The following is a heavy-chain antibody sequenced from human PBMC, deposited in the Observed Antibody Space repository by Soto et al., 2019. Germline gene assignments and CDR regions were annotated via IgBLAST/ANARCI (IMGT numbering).Heavy chain of an antibody. J-gene: IGHJ4*02. CDR1: GFTFSTYA. V-gene: IGHV3-23*01. CDR3: AKEMTSGSRLAFDY. D-gene: IGHD2-15*01. CDR2: ITGDGDTT. Sequence: EVQLLESGGGFLQPGGSLRLPCAASGFTFSTYALNWVRQAPGKGLEWVSGITGDGDTTFYAGSVKGRFTISRDNSRNTVYLQMNSVRAEDTAVYYCAKEMTSGSRLAFDYWGQGTLVTVSS.